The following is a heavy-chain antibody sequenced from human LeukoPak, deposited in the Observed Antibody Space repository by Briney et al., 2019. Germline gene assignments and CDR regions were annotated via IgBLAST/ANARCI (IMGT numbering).Heavy chain of an antibody. CDR2: INSGGGT. D-gene: IGHD5-18*01. CDR1: GFTVSSNS. Sequence: GGSLRLSCAASGFTVSSNSMSWVRQAPGKGLEWVSVINSGGGTYYTDSVKGRFTISRDNSKNTLYLQMNSLRAEDTAVYYCAKGGIQLWSEFDYWGQGTLVTVSS. CDR3: AKGGIQLWSEFDY. V-gene: IGHV3-53*01. J-gene: IGHJ4*02.